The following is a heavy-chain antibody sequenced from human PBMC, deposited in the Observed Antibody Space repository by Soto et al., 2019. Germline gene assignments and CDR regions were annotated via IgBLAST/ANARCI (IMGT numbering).Heavy chain of an antibody. CDR2: INPSGGST. D-gene: IGHD2-21*02. Sequence: ASVKVSCKASGYTFTSYYMHGVRQPPRQGLEWMVIINPSGGSTNYAQKFQGRVTMTRNTSTSTFYMVLSRLRYEDTALYYCASTYCGGDCFAFDDWGQGTLVTVSS. CDR3: ASTYCGGDCFAFDD. CDR1: GYTFTSYY. V-gene: IGHV1-46*01. J-gene: IGHJ4*02.